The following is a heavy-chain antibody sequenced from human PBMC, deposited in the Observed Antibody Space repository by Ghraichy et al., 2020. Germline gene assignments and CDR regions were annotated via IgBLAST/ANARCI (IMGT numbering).Heavy chain of an antibody. J-gene: IGHJ4*02. Sequence: ASVKVSCKASNYTFTSKGISWVRQAPGQGPEWMGWISAYNGNTIYAQKLQGRVTMTTDTSTSTAYMELRSLTSDDTAVYYCVGDKRHSSGYIFDYWGQGTLVTVSS. CDR1: NYTFTSKG. V-gene: IGHV1-18*01. CDR3: VGDKRHSSGYIFDY. CDR2: ISAYNGNT. D-gene: IGHD3-22*01.